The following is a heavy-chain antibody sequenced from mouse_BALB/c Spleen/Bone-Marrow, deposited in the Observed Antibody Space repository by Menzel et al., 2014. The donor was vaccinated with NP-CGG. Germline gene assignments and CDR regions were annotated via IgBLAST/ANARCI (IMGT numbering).Heavy chain of an antibody. J-gene: IGHJ4*01. V-gene: IGHV5-17*02. CDR1: GFTFSSFG. CDR3: ARYYRYDYAMDY. CDR2: ISSVSSTI. Sequence: EVKLMESGGGLVQPGGSRKLSCAASGFTFSSFGMHWVRQAPEKGLEWVAYISSVSSTIYYADTVKGRFTISRDNPKNTLFLQMTSLRSEDTAMYYCARYYRYDYAMDYWGQGTSVTVSS. D-gene: IGHD2-14*01.